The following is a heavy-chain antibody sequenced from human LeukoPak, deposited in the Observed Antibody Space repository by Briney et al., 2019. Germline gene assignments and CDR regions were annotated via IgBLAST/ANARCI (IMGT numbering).Heavy chain of an antibody. CDR1: GFTFSSYE. CDR3: ARVSYGYMDV. J-gene: IGHJ6*03. D-gene: IGHD4-17*01. V-gene: IGHV3-48*03. CDR2: ISSSGSTI. Sequence: SGGSLRLSCAASGFTFSSYEMNWVRQAPGKGLEWVSYISSSGSTIYYADSVKGRFTISGDNVKNSLYLQMNSLRAEDTAVYYCARVSYGYMDVWGKGTTVTVSS.